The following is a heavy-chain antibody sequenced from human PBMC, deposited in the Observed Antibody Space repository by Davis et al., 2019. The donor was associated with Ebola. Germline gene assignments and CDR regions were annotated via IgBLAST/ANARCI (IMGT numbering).Heavy chain of an antibody. V-gene: IGHV1-18*01. CDR1: GYTFTSYC. Sequence: AASVKVSCKASGYTFTSYCITWVRQAPGQGPEWMGWISAYNGNIKYAQKFQGRVTMTTDTSTSTAYMELRNLRSEDTAVYYCARDTGLVTGYYEDVWGQGTTVTVSS. J-gene: IGHJ6*03. D-gene: IGHD6-19*01. CDR2: ISAYNGNI. CDR3: ARDTGLVTGYYEDV.